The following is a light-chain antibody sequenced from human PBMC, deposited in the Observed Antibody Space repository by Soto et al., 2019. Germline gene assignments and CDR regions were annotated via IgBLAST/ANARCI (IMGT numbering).Light chain of an antibody. CDR1: QRFGSSN. Sequence: EIVFTQSPGIRSLSPGERGTLSCRASQRFGSSNLAWYQQKPGQAPRVLIYGASTRETGIPDRFSGSGSGTEFTRTISRLEPEDFAVDYCQQYGSSTQTFGQGTRLEIK. V-gene: IGKV3-20*01. CDR3: QQYGSSTQT. J-gene: IGKJ5*01. CDR2: GAS.